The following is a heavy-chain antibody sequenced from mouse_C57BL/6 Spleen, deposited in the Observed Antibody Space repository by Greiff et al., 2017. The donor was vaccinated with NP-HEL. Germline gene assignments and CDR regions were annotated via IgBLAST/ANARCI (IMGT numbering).Heavy chain of an antibody. CDR1: GFNIKDDY. CDR3: TSAYYSLMDY. CDR2: IDPENGDT. Sequence: VQLKQSGAELVRPGASVKLSCTASGFNIKDDYMHWVKQRPEQGLEWIGWIDPENGDTEYASKFQGKATITADTSSNTAYLQLSSLTSEDTAVYYCTSAYYSLMDYWGQGTSVTVSS. V-gene: IGHV14-4*01. D-gene: IGHD2-12*01. J-gene: IGHJ4*01.